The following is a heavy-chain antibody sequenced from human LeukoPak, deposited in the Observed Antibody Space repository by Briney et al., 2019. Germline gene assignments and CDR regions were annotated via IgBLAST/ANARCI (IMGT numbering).Heavy chain of an antibody. CDR2: INHSGST. Sequence: PSETLSLTCAVYGGSFSGYYWSWIRQPPGKGLDWIGEINHSGSTNYNPSLKSRVTISVDTSKNQFSLKLSSVTAADTAVYYCARGGGVRYSSSWYRYYFDYWGQGTLVTVSS. V-gene: IGHV4-34*01. J-gene: IGHJ4*02. D-gene: IGHD6-13*01. CDR3: ARGGGVRYSSSWYRYYFDY. CDR1: GGSFSGYY.